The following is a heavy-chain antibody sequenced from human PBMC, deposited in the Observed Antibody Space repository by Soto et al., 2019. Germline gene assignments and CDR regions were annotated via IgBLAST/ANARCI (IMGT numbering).Heavy chain of an antibody. CDR3: ARGYYYGSGRPTPGGMDV. Sequence: GASVKVSCKASGYTFTNYDINWVRQAPGQGLEWMGWISTYTGNTNYAQKLQGRVTMTTDTSTSTAYMELRSLISDDTAVYYCARGYYYGSGRPTPGGMDVWGQGTTVTVSS. CDR2: ISTYTGNT. CDR1: GYTFTNYD. V-gene: IGHV1-18*01. D-gene: IGHD3-10*01. J-gene: IGHJ6*02.